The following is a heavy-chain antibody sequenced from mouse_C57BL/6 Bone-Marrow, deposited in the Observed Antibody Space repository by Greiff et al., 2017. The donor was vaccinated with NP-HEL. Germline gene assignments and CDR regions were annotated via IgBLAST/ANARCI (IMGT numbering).Heavy chain of an antibody. CDR3: GRLGDYNRDYAMGY. Sequence: VQLQQSGPELVKPGASVKISCKASGYAFSSSWMNWVKQRPGKGLEWIGRIYPGDGDTNYTGNFTGQATLTADNSSSTAYMQLSSLTSEDSAVYVCGRLGDYNRDYAMGYWGQGTSVTVSS. CDR1: GYAFSSSW. D-gene: IGHD2-4*01. J-gene: IGHJ4*01. CDR2: IYPGDGDT. V-gene: IGHV1-82*01.